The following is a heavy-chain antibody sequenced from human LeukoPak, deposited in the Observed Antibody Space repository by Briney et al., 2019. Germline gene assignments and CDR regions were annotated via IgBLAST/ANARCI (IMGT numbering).Heavy chain of an antibody. V-gene: IGHV3-64*02. Sequence: AGGSLRLSCAAYGFTFSHYSMHWVRQAPGKGLEYVSAIISNGGSTHYADSVKGRFTISRDNSKNTLYLQMDSLRAEDMAMYYCARITMGATIANFYYYHMDVWGKGATVTVSS. J-gene: IGHJ6*03. CDR2: IISNGGST. CDR1: GFTFSHYS. D-gene: IGHD3-3*01. CDR3: ARITMGATIANFYYYHMDV.